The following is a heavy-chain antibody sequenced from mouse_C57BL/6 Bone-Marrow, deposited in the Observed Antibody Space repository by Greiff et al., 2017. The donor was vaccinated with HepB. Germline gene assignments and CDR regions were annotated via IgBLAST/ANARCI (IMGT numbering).Heavy chain of an antibody. D-gene: IGHD2-5*01. V-gene: IGHV5-9-1*02. CDR1: GFTFSSYA. J-gene: IGHJ4*01. CDR3: TRGRYYSNYFYAMDY. Sequence: EVQLVESGEGLVKPGGSLKLSCAASGFTFSSYAMSWVRQTPEKRLEWVAYISSGGDYIYYADTVKGRFTISRDNARNTLYLQMSSLKSEDTAMYYCTRGRYYSNYFYAMDYWGQGTSVTVSS. CDR2: ISSGGDYI.